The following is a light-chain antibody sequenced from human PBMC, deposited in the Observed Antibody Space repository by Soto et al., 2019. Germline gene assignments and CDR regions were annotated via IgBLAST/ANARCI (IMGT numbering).Light chain of an antibody. Sequence: EIVMTQSPVTLSVSPGERATLSCRASQSVSSTLAWYQQQPGQAPRLLIFGASTRATGIPARFSGSGSGTEFTLTISSLQSEDVAVYYCQQYNNGPPALTFGGGTRVEIK. CDR2: GAS. CDR1: QSVSST. V-gene: IGKV3-15*01. J-gene: IGKJ4*01. CDR3: QQYNNGPPALT.